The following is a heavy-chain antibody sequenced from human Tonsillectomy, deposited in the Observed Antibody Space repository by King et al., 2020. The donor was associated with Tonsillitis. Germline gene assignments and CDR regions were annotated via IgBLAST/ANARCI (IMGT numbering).Heavy chain of an antibody. V-gene: IGHV5-51*01. Sequence: QLVQSGAEVKKPGESLKISCKGSGYSFTSYWIGWVRQMPGKGLEWMGIIYPGDSDTRYSPSFQGQVTISADKSISTAYLQWSSLKASDTAMYYCARHARIAVAGHHPPNWFDPWGQGTLVTVSS. D-gene: IGHD6-19*01. CDR2: IYPGDSDT. CDR1: GYSFTSYW. CDR3: ARHARIAVAGHHPPNWFDP. J-gene: IGHJ5*02.